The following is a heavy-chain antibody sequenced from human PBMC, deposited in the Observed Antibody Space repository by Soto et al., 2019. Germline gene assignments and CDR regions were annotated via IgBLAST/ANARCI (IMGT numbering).Heavy chain of an antibody. D-gene: IGHD4-4*01. CDR1: GFTFSSYA. Sequence: GGSLRLSCAASGFTFSSYAMSWVRQAPGKGLEWVSAISGSGGSTYYADSVKGRFTISRDNSKNTLYLQMNSLRAEDTAVYYCAKKHDYSTPEYYYYGMDVGDRETTATISS. CDR3: AKKHDYSTPEYYYYGMDV. J-gene: IGHJ6*02. CDR2: ISGSGGST. V-gene: IGHV3-23*01.